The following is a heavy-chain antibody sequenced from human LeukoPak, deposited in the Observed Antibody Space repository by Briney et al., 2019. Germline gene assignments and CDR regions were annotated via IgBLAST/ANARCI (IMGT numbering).Heavy chain of an antibody. CDR1: GYTLTELS. CDR3: ATTAVTTPEYYFDY. D-gene: IGHD4-11*01. Sequence: ASVNVSCKVSGYTLTELSMHWVRQAPGKGLEWMGGFDPEDGETIYAQKFQGRVTMTEDTSTDTAYMELSSLRSEDTAVYYCATTAVTTPEYYFDYWGQGTLVTVSS. CDR2: FDPEDGET. V-gene: IGHV1-24*01. J-gene: IGHJ4*02.